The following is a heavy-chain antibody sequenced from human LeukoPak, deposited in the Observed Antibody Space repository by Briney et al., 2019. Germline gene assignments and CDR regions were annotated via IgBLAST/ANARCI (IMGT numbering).Heavy chain of an antibody. CDR1: GGSISSSSYY. V-gene: IGHV4-39*01. CDR2: IYYSGST. CDR3: ARGGYSSGWYSGYYFDY. J-gene: IGHJ4*02. Sequence: SETLSLTCTVSGGSISSSSYYWGWIRQPPGKGLEWIGSIYYSGSTYYNPSLKSRVTISVDTSKNQFSLKLSSVTAADTAVYYCARGGYSSGWYSGYYFDYWGQGTLVTVSS. D-gene: IGHD6-19*01.